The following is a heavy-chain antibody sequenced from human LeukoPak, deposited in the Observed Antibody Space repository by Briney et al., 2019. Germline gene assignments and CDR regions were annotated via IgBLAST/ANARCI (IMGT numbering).Heavy chain of an antibody. D-gene: IGHD5-18*01. Sequence: PGGSLRLSCAASGFTFSNAWMSWVRQAPGKGLEWVAFIRYDGSNKYYADSVKGRFTISRDNAKNSLYLQMNSLRAEDTAVYYCARRSWIQLWFDYWGQGTLVTVSS. CDR1: GFTFSNAW. J-gene: IGHJ4*02. V-gene: IGHV3-33*08. CDR3: ARRSWIQLWFDY. CDR2: IRYDGSNK.